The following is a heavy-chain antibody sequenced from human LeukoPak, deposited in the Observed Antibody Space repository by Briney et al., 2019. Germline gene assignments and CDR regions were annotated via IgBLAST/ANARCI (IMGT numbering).Heavy chain of an antibody. Sequence: SETLSLTCTVSGGSISSSSYYWGWIRQPPGKGLEWIGSIYYSGSTYYNPSLKSRVTISVDTSKNQFSLKLSSVTAADTAVYYCARGRKYLTSADYWGQGTLVTVSS. V-gene: IGHV4-39*07. CDR1: GGSISSSSYY. J-gene: IGHJ4*02. D-gene: IGHD4-11*01. CDR3: ARGRKYLTSADY. CDR2: IYYSGST.